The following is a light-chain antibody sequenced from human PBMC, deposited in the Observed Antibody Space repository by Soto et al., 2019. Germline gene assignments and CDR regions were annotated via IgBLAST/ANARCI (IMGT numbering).Light chain of an antibody. Sequence: QSVLTQPPSASGTPGQRVTISCSGSTSNIGNNVVYWYQQRPGTAPKLLISTNNQRPSGVPDRFSGSKSGTSASLTITGLQAEDDADYYCSSFTSRFTFNYIFGTGTKLTAL. CDR2: TNN. CDR3: SSFTSRFTFNYI. J-gene: IGLJ1*01. CDR1: TSNIGNNV. V-gene: IGLV1-47*02.